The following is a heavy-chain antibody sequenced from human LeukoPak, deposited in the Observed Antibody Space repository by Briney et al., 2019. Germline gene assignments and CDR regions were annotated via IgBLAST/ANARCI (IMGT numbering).Heavy chain of an antibody. CDR1: GVTFSSYA. J-gene: IGHJ4*02. D-gene: IGHD3-10*01. Sequence: PGGSLRLSCAASGVTFSSYAMSWVRQAPGKGREWVSAISCSADRTYYADSVKGRFTISRDTSSNTLYLQMNSLRPEDTAISYCAKESPYGSGSRSYYFHYWGQGTPVTVSS. CDR2: ISCSADRT. CDR3: AKESPYGSGSRSYYFHY. V-gene: IGHV3-23*01.